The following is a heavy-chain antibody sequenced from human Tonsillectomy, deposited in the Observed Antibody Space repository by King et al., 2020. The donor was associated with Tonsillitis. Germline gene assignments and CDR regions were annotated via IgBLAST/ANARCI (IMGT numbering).Heavy chain of an antibody. D-gene: IGHD3-16*01. V-gene: IGHV4-59*01. CDR3: ARGSRQGWGSGLTFDS. CDR1: GDSISTYY. Sequence: VQLQESGPGLVKPSETLSLTCTVSGDSISTYYWSWIRQPPGKGLEWIGYIHFMGSTNYNPSLESRVTISVDTSKKQISLKLRSVTAADTAVYYCARGSRQGWGSGLTFDSWGQGTLVTVSS. CDR2: IHFMGST. J-gene: IGHJ4*02.